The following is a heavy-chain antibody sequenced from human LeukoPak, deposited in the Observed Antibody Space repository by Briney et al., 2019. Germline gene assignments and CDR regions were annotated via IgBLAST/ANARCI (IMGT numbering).Heavy chain of an antibody. D-gene: IGHD3-3*01. CDR3: ARGSETTVRFLEWFPFYYYMDV. V-gene: IGHV4-59*01. J-gene: IGHJ6*03. CDR2: IYYSGST. CDR1: GGSISSYY. Sequence: SETLSLTCTVSGGSISSYYWSWIRQPPGKGLEWIGYIYYSGSTNYNPSLKSRVSISVDTSKNQFSLKLSSVSAADTAVYYCARGSETTVRFLEWFPFYYYMDVWGKGTTVTVSS.